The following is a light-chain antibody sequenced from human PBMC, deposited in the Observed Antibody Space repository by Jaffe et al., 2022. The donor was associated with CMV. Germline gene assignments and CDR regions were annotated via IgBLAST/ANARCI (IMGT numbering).Light chain of an antibody. CDR3: ATWDDGLNGPV. Sequence: QSVVTQPPSASATPGQRVTVSCSGSSPNIGSNTVNWYQQVPGTATKLLIYDDNKRPSGVPDRFSGSKSGTSASLAINGLQSEDEATYFCATWDDGLNGPVFGGGTALTVL. CDR1: SPNIGSNT. CDR2: DDN. J-gene: IGLJ3*02. V-gene: IGLV1-44*01.